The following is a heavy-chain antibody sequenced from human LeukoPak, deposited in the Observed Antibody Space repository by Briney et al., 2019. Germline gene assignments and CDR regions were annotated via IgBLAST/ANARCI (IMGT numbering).Heavy chain of an antibody. V-gene: IGHV3-23*01. CDR3: ATGDGAFDI. D-gene: IGHD1-14*01. J-gene: IGHJ3*02. Sequence: PGGSLRLSCAASGFTFSSYDMSWVRQAPGKGREWVSDISGSGGSTYNPDSGKGRFTIARDNSKNTLYLKMTSLRAEDTAVYYCATGDGAFDIWGQGTMVTVSS. CDR2: ISGSGGST. CDR1: GFTFSSYD.